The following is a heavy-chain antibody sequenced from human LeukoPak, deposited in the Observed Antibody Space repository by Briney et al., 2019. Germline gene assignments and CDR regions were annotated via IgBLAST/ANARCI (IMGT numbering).Heavy chain of an antibody. V-gene: IGHV3-33*01. CDR2: IWYDGSNK. Sequence: PGGSLRLSCAASGFTFSNYGMHWVRQAPGKGLGWVAVIWYDGSNKYYADSVKGRFTISRDNSKNTLYLRMNSLRAEDTAVYYCARGLFVVVPAAIVSDFDYWGQGALVTVSS. CDR3: ARGLFVVVPAAIVSDFDY. J-gene: IGHJ4*02. CDR1: GFTFSNYG. D-gene: IGHD2-2*01.